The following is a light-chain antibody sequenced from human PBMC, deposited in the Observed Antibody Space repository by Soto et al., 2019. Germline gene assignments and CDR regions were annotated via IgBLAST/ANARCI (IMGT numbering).Light chain of an antibody. V-gene: IGKV1-5*01. Sequence: DIQMTQSPSTLSASVGDRVTITCRASQNIDISLAWFQQRPGQAPKVLIYGASGLASGVPSTFSGSGSGTEFTLTISSLQPDDFATYFCQHYDTFSWAFGQGTKV. CDR3: QHYDTFSWA. CDR1: QNIDIS. CDR2: GAS. J-gene: IGKJ1*01.